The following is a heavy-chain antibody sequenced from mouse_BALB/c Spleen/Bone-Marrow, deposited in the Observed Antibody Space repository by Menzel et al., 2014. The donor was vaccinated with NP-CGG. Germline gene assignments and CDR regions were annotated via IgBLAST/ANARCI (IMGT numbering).Heavy chain of an antibody. CDR1: GFTFSSYG. D-gene: IGHD4-1*01. Sequence: EVQLVESGGDLVKPGGSLKLSCAASGFTFSSYGMSWVRQTPDKRMEWVANISSGGSYTYYPDSVKGRFTISRDNAKNTLYLQMISLKSYDTSMYYCARQDLDNWDDWHQGTTLTLSS. CDR3: ARQDLDNWDD. V-gene: IGHV5-6*01. J-gene: IGHJ2*01. CDR2: ISSGGSYT.